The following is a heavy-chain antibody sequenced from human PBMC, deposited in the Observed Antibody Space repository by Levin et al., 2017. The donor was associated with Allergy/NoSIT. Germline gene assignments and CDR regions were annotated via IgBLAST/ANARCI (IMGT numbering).Heavy chain of an antibody. CDR1: GFTFSNAW. CDR3: TTGTSSGWSVGY. Sequence: PGGSLRLSCAASGFTFSNAWMTWVRQASGKGLEWVGRIKSDGTTDYAAPVKGRFTISRDDSKNTLYLQMNSLKPEDTAVYYCTTGTSSGWSVGYWGQGTLVIVSS. V-gene: IGHV3-15*01. D-gene: IGHD6-19*01. J-gene: IGHJ4*02. CDR2: IKSDGTT.